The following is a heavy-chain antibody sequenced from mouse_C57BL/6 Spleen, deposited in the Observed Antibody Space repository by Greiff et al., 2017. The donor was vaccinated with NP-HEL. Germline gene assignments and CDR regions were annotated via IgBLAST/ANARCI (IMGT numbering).Heavy chain of an antibody. J-gene: IGHJ2*01. Sequence: VQLQQSGPELVKPGASVKISCKASGYSFTGYYMHWVKQSSEKSLEWIGEINPSTGGTSYNQKFTGKATLTVDKSSSTAYMQLKSLTSEDSAVYYCARFDGYGYYFDYWGQGTTLTVSS. CDR3: ARFDGYGYYFDY. V-gene: IGHV1-43*01. CDR1: GYSFTGYY. CDR2: INPSTGGT. D-gene: IGHD2-3*01.